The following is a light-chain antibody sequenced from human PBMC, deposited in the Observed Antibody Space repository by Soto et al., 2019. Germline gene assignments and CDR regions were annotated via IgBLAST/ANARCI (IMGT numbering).Light chain of an antibody. V-gene: IGKV4-1*01. J-gene: IGKJ1*01. CDR1: HNLFYSSNKKNY. CDR2: WAS. CDR3: HQYYSTPRT. Sequence: DLVITQSPDSLPFSLGSRSTIHCKSIHNLFYSSNKKNYLAWYQQKPGQPPKLPVYWASTRESGVPDRFSGGGSGTDFTLTISSLQADDVAVYYCHQYYSTPRTFGQGTKV.